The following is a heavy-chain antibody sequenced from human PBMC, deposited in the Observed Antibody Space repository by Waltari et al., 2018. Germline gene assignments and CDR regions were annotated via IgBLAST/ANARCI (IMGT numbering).Heavy chain of an antibody. CDR3: ARDRGRGLYLDS. J-gene: IGHJ4*02. Sequence: VRLAHVMELAWIGPVRGSGKTNCTPSFASRVSVSLDTFTAQFSLKVTSATAADTAVYYCARDRGRGLYLDSWGQGILVTVSP. CDR2: VRGSGKT. V-gene: IGHV4-4*02. D-gene: IGHD2-15*01.